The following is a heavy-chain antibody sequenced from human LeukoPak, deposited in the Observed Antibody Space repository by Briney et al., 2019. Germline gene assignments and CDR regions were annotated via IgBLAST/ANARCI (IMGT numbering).Heavy chain of an antibody. D-gene: IGHD1-1*01. V-gene: IGHV3-7*04. J-gene: IGHJ4*02. CDR3: ARDSPGYLAYDS. Sequence: GGSLRLSGAASGFTFSTYWMTWVRQAPGKGPDWVANIKEDGSATYYVDSVKGRFTISRDNAKKSLYLQMNSLRAEDTAVYYCARDSPGYLAYDSWGQGTLVTVSS. CDR1: GFTFSTYW. CDR2: IKEDGSAT.